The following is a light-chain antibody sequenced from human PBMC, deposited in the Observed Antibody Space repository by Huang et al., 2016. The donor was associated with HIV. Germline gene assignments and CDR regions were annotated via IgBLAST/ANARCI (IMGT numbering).Light chain of an antibody. Sequence: DIVMTQSPLSLPVTPGEPASISCRSNQSLLHSNGFSYLDWYLQKPGQSAQLLIHLGSSRASGVPDRFSGSGSGTDFTLKISRVEAEDVGVYYCMQALQTPLTFGGGTKVEIK. CDR2: LGS. V-gene: IGKV2-28*01. CDR3: MQALQTPLT. J-gene: IGKJ4*01. CDR1: QSLLHSNGFSY.